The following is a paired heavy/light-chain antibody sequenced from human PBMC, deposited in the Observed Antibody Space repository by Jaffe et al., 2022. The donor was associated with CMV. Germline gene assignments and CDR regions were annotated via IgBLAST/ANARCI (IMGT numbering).Heavy chain of an antibody. V-gene: IGHV1-2*02. CDR3: ATFMVRGVISVYVPNYYYYGMDV. CDR1: GYTFTGYY. D-gene: IGHD3-10*01. J-gene: IGHJ6*02. CDR2: INPNSGGT. Sequence: QVQLVQSGAEVKKPGASVKVSCKASGYTFTGYYMHWVRQAPGQGLEWMGWINPNSGGTNYAQKFQGRVTMTRDTSISTAYMELSRLRSDDTAVYYCATFMVRGVISVYVPNYYYYGMDVWGQGTTVTVSS.
Light chain of an antibody. J-gene: IGLJ1*01. Sequence: QSALTQPASVSGSPGQSITISCTGTSSDVGGYNYVSWYQQHPGKAPKLMIYDVSNRPSGVSNRFSGSKSGNTASLTISGLQAEDEADYYCSSYTSSSTSFVFGTGTKVTVL. CDR2: DVS. CDR3: SSYTSSSTSFV. V-gene: IGLV2-14*03. CDR1: SSDVGGYNY.